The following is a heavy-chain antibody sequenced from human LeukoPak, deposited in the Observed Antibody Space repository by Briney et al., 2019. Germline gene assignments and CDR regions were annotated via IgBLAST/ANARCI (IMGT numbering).Heavy chain of an antibody. Sequence: KTSETLSLTCTVSGGSISSSSYYWGWIRQPPGKGLEWIGSIYYSGSTYYNPSLKSRVTISVDTSKNQFSLKLSSVTAADTAVYYCARGRQQVDYWGQGTLVTVSS. CDR1: GGSISSSSYY. CDR2: IYYSGST. V-gene: IGHV4-39*07. CDR3: ARGRQQVDY. D-gene: IGHD6-13*01. J-gene: IGHJ4*02.